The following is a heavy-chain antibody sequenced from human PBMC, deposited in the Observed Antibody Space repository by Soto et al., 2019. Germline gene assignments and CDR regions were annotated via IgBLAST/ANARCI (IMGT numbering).Heavy chain of an antibody. CDR3: AKDHNYYDILTGYYMGYYYGMDV. Sequence: GGSLRLSCAASGFPIVSYGMHWFLQAPGKGLEWVAVISYDGSNKYYADSVKGRFTISRDNSKNTLYLQMNSLRAEDTAVYYCAKDHNYYDILTGYYMGYYYGMDVWGQGTTVTVSS. CDR1: GFPIVSYG. V-gene: IGHV3-30*18. D-gene: IGHD3-9*01. CDR2: ISYDGSNK. J-gene: IGHJ6*02.